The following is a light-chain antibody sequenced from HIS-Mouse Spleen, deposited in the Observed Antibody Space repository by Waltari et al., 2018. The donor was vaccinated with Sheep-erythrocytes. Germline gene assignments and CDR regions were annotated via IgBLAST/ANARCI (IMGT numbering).Light chain of an antibody. J-gene: IGLJ2*01. Sequence: SYELTQRPSVSVSPGQTASITCAGDKLGDKHACWFHQKPGQSPVLVIYQDSKRPSGIPERFSGSNSGNTATLTISGTQAMDEADYYCQAWDSSTVVFGGGTKLTVL. V-gene: IGLV3-1*01. CDR3: QAWDSSTVV. CDR2: QDS. CDR1: KLGDKH.